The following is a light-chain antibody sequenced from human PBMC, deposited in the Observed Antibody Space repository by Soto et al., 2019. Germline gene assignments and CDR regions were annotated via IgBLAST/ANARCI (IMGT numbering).Light chain of an antibody. Sequence: DVRMTQSPSSLSASVGDTITITCRASRTINTYLNWFQQKPGEPPRLLIYGASTLHDGVPSRFSGSGSGADFTLTISGLQPEDFASYHCQQTYSEISFGGGTKG. CDR1: RTINTY. CDR3: QQTYSEIS. J-gene: IGKJ4*01. V-gene: IGKV1-39*01. CDR2: GAS.